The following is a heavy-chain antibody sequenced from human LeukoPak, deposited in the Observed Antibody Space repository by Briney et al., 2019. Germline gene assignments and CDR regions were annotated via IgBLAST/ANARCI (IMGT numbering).Heavy chain of an antibody. V-gene: IGHV3-21*01. CDR1: GFTFGSYN. Sequence: PGGSLRLSCAASGFTFGSYNMNWVRQAPGKGLEWVSSINTSSSYIYYADSVKGRFTISRDNAKKSLYLQMNSLRAGDTAVYYCARDGGDYYDSSGYPFHHWGQGTLVTVSS. CDR3: ARDGGDYYDSSGYPFHH. J-gene: IGHJ1*01. D-gene: IGHD3-22*01. CDR2: INTSSSYI.